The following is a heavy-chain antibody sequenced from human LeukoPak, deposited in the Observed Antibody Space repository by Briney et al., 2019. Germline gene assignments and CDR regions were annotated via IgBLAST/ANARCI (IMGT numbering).Heavy chain of an antibody. CDR2: INTYTGNP. V-gene: IGHV7-4-1*02. D-gene: IGHD5-12*01. CDR1: GYAFTEYA. CDR3: ARDLDSGRNYYYYGMDV. Sequence: ASVKVSCKASGYAFTEYAMNWVRQAPGQGLEWMGWINTYTGNPTYGQGFTGRFVFPLDTSVSTAYLQISSLKAEDSAVYYCARDLDSGRNYYYYGMDVWGQGTTVTVSS. J-gene: IGHJ6*02.